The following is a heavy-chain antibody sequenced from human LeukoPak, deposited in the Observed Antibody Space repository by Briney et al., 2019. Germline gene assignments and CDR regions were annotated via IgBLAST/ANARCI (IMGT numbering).Heavy chain of an antibody. CDR2: IRYDGNNK. V-gene: IGHV3-30*02. D-gene: IGHD1-14*01. Sequence: GGSLRLSCGASGFTFSNYGMLWVRQAPGKGLEWVAFIRYDGNNKLYADSMKGRFTISRDNSKNTLYLHINSLRAEDTAVYYCVKDNPLDYWGQGTLVIVSA. CDR3: VKDNPLDY. J-gene: IGHJ4*02. CDR1: GFTFSNYG.